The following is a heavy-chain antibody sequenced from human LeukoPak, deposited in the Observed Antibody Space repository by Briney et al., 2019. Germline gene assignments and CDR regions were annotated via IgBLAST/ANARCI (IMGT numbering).Heavy chain of an antibody. CDR1: GFTFSTYG. V-gene: IGHV3-30*02. D-gene: IGHD1-20*01. Sequence: GGSLRLSCAASGFTFSTYGMHWVRQAPGKGLEWVAFIRHDGSKQFYTDSVKARFTISRDNSKNTMYLQMSGLRAEDTAMYYCAKDISYEYNSGGNPDHWGQGTQVTVSS. J-gene: IGHJ4*02. CDR2: IRHDGSKQ. CDR3: AKDISYEYNSGGNPDH.